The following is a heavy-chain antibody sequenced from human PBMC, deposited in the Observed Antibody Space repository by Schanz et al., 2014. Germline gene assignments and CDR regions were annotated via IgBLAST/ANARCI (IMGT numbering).Heavy chain of an antibody. J-gene: IGHJ4*02. Sequence: EMQLLESGGGLAQPGGSLRLSCAASGFTLSNYAMSWVRQAPGKGLEWVSAISGSGGSTYYADSVKGRFTISRDNSKNTVYLQMNSLRVEDTAVYYCANNWNLDYWGQGTLVTVSS. D-gene: IGHD1-20*01. CDR3: ANNWNLDY. CDR2: ISGSGGST. V-gene: IGHV3-23*01. CDR1: GFTLSNYA.